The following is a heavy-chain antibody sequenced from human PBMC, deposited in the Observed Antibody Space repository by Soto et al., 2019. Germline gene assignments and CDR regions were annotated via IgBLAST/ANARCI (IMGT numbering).Heavy chain of an antibody. J-gene: IGHJ6*02. CDR1: GGSISSYY. CDR2: IYYSGST. Sequence: PSETLSLTCTVSGGSISSYYWSWIRQPPGKGLEWIGYIYYSGSTNYNPSLKSRVTISVDTSKNQFSRKLSSVTAADTAVYYCARVWGGLVGTTIFGAYSMDVWGQGTTVTVSS. V-gene: IGHV4-59*01. CDR3: ARVWGGLVGTTIFGAYSMDV. D-gene: IGHD3-3*01.